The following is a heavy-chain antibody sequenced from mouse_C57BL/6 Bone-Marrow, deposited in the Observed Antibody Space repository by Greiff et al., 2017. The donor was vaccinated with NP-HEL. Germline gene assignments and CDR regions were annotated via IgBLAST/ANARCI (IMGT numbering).Heavy chain of an antibody. CDR2: FYPGSGSI. J-gene: IGHJ3*01. Sequence: VKLQESGAELVKPGASVKLSCKASGYTFTEYTIHWVKQRSGQGLEWIGWFYPGSGSIKYNEKFKDKATLTADKSSSTAYMQLSSLTSEDSAVYYCARPLIYYDYSWFAYWGQGTLVTVSA. CDR1: GYTFTEYT. V-gene: IGHV1-62-2*01. D-gene: IGHD2-4*01. CDR3: ARPLIYYDYSWFAY.